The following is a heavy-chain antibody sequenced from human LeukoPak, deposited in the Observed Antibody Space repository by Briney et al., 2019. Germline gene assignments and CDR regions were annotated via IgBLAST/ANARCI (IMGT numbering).Heavy chain of an antibody. D-gene: IGHD5-18*01. V-gene: IGHV3-7*01. CDR3: ARAGYSYADY. Sequence: GGSLRLSCAASGFSFSSYVMSWVRQAPGKGLEWVANIKQDGSEKHYVDSVKGRFTISRDNVKKSLYLQMNSLRAEDTAVYYCARAGYSYADYWGQGTLVTVSS. J-gene: IGHJ4*02. CDR2: IKQDGSEK. CDR1: GFSFSSYV.